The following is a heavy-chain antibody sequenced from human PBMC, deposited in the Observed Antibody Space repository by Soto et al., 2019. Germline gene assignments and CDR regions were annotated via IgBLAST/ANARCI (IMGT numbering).Heavy chain of an antibody. J-gene: IGHJ5*02. Sequence: ASVKVSCKASGYTFTSYAMHWVRQAPGQRLEWMGWINAGNGNTKYSQKFQGRVTITRDTSASTAYMELSSLRSEDTAVYYCARGRPPHSSGPTSTYNWFDPWGQGTLVTVS. CDR2: INAGNGNT. CDR1: GYTFTSYA. V-gene: IGHV1-3*01. CDR3: ARGRPPHSSGPTSTYNWFDP. D-gene: IGHD6-19*01.